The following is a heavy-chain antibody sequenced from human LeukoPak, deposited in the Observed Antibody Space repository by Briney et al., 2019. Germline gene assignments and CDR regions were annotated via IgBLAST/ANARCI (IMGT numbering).Heavy chain of an antibody. J-gene: IGHJ4*02. CDR2: IYYSGST. CDR1: GGSISSSSYY. V-gene: IGHV4-39*01. Sequence: PSETLSLTCTVSGGSISSSSYYWGWIRQPPGKGLEWIGSIYYSGSTYYNPSLKTRVTISVDTSKNQFSLKLSSVTAADTAVYYCASPVDTALAYFDFWGQGTLVTVSS. CDR3: ASPVDTALAYFDF. D-gene: IGHD5-18*01.